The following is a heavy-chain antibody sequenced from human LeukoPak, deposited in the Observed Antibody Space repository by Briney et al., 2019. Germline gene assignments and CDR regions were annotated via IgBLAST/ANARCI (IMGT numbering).Heavy chain of an antibody. CDR2: VSGSGSST. D-gene: IGHD6-13*01. CDR1: GVTFSTYA. V-gene: IGHV3-23*01. J-gene: IGHJ4*02. CDR3: AKDGRGSSSWANDY. Sequence: GGSLRLSCAASGVTFSTYAMSWVRQAPGKGLEWVSAVSGSGSSTYYADSVKGRFTIYRDNSKNTLYLQMNSLRAEDTAVYYCAKDGRGSSSWANDYWGQGTLVTVSS.